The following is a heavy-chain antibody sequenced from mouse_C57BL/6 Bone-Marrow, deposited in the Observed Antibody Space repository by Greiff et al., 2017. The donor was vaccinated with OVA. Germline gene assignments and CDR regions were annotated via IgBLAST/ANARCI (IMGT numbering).Heavy chain of an antibody. J-gene: IGHJ2*01. D-gene: IGHD2-4*01. CDR1: GYAFSSYW. V-gene: IGHV1-80*01. CDR2: IYPGDGDT. CDR3: ARRDYDYDGDSY. Sequence: QVQLQQSGAELVKPGASVKISCKASGYAFSSYWMNWVKQRPGKGLEWIGQIYPGDGDTNYNGKFKGKATLTADKSSSTAYMQLSGLTSEDSAVYFCARRDYDYDGDSYWGQGTTLTVSS.